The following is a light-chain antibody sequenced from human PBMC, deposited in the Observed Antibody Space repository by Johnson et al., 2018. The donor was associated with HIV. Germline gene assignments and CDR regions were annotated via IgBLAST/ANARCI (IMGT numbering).Light chain of an antibody. CDR1: SSNIGNNY. V-gene: IGLV1-51*02. Sequence: QSVLTQPPSVSAAPGQKVTISCSGSSSNIGNNYVFRYQQFPVTAPKLLIYENNKRPSGIPDRFSGSKSGTSATLGINGLTTGDEADYYCGTWDTSLSPGGVFGTGTKVSVL. J-gene: IGLJ1*01. CDR3: GTWDTSLSPGGV. CDR2: ENN.